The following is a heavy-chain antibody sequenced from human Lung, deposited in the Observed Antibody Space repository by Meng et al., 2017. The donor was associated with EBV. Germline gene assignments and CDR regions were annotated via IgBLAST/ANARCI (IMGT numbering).Heavy chain of an antibody. CDR2: VIPFFGTP. CDR1: GSTFASHT. V-gene: IGHV1-69*01. Sequence: QVQLVPSGAEVKKPGSSVQVSCKASGSTFASHTISWARQAPGQGLEWMGGVIPFFGTPNYAQKFQGRVTITADESTSAAYMELSSLRSDDTAVYYCVAHATYTGTWGQGTLVTVSS. D-gene: IGHD2-15*01. CDR3: VAHATYTGT. J-gene: IGHJ5*02.